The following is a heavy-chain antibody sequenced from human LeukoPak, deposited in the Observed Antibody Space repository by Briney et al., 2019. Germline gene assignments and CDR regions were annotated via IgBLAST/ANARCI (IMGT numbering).Heavy chain of an antibody. D-gene: IGHD3-22*01. CDR1: GGTFISYA. CDR3: ARGLTNYDSSGYYQIFDY. Sequence: GASVKVSCKASGGTFISYAISWVRQAPGQGLEWMGGIIPIFGTANYAQKFQGRVTITADESTSTAYMELSSLRSEDTAVYYCARGLTNYDSSGYYQIFDYWGQGTLVTVSS. CDR2: IIPIFGTA. V-gene: IGHV1-69*13. J-gene: IGHJ4*02.